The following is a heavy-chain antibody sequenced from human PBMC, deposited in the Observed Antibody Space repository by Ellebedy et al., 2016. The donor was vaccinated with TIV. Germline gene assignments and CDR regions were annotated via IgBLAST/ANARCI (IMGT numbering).Heavy chain of an antibody. CDR1: EFTFTTYT. CDR3: ATEFYYRSSY. Sequence: GGSLRLSCAASEFTFTTYTMNWVRQFPGKGLEWVGSIDPTGTSVYQPASLRGRFTISRDNAKNSLYLQMSSLRVEDTAVYYCATEFYYRSSYWGQGTLVTVSS. CDR2: IDPTGTSV. J-gene: IGHJ4*02. D-gene: IGHD3-10*01. V-gene: IGHV3-21*01.